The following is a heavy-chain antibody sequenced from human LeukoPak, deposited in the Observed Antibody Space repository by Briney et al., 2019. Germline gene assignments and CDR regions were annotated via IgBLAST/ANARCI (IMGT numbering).Heavy chain of an antibody. J-gene: IGHJ5*02. V-gene: IGHV4-31*03. CDR3: ARDRRPIAVAGVLRNWFDP. Sequence: SQTLSLTCTVSGGSISSGGYYWSWVRQHPVKGLEWIGYIYFSGYTYYNSSLKSRATISVDTSKNQFSLKLSSVTAADTAVYYCARDRRPIAVAGVLRNWFDPWGQGTLVTVSS. CDR1: GGSISSGGYY. CDR2: IYFSGYT. D-gene: IGHD6-19*01.